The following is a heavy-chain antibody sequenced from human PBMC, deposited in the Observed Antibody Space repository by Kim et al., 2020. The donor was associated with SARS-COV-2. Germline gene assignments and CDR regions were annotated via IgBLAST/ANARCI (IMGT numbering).Heavy chain of an antibody. CDR1: GGSFSGYY. CDR2: INHSGST. D-gene: IGHD2-2*02. CDR3: ARVYCSSTSCYKGPGNWFDP. J-gene: IGHJ5*02. V-gene: IGHV4-34*01. Sequence: SETLSLTCAVYGGSFSGYYWSWIRQPPGKGLEWIGEINHSGSTNYNPSLKSRVTISVDTSKNQFSLKLSSVTAADTAVYYCARVYCSSTSCYKGPGNWFDPWGQGTLVTVSS.